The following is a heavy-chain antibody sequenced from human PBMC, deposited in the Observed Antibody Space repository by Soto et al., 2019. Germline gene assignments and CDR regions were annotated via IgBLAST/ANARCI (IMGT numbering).Heavy chain of an antibody. J-gene: IGHJ5*02. CDR1: GYTFTSYG. Sequence: GASVKVSCKASGYTFTSYGISRVRQAPGQGLEWMGWISAYNGNTNYAQKLQGRVTMTTDTSTSTAYMELRSLRSDDTAVYYCARVAHYCSGGSCYSYWFAPWGQGTLVTVSS. D-gene: IGHD2-15*01. V-gene: IGHV1-18*01. CDR2: ISAYNGNT. CDR3: ARVAHYCSGGSCYSYWFAP.